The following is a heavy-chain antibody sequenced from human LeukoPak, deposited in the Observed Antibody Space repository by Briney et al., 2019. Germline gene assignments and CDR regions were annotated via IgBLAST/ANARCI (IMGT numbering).Heavy chain of an antibody. J-gene: IGHJ4*02. V-gene: IGHV3-66*01. Sequence: GGSLRLSCAASGFTVSSNYMSWVRQAPGKGLEWVSVIYSGGSTYYADSVKGRFTISRDNSKNTLYLQMNSLRAEDTAVYYCARDISYSSGWSYYFDYWGQGTLVTVSS. CDR1: GFTVSSNY. CDR3: ARDISYSSGWSYYFDY. CDR2: IYSGGST. D-gene: IGHD6-19*01.